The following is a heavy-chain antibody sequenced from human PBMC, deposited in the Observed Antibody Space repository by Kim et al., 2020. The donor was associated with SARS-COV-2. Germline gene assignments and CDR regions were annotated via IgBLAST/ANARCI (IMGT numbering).Heavy chain of an antibody. CDR3: AKDYPITMTEGGAFDI. D-gene: IGHD3-22*01. CDR1: GFTFSSYA. V-gene: IGHV3-23*01. Sequence: GGSLRLSCAASGFTFSSYAMSWVRQAPGKGLEWVSAISGSGGSTYYADSVKGRFTISRDNSKNTLYLQMNSLRAEDTAVYYCAKDYPITMTEGGAFDIWGQGTMVTVSS. CDR2: ISGSGGST. J-gene: IGHJ3*02.